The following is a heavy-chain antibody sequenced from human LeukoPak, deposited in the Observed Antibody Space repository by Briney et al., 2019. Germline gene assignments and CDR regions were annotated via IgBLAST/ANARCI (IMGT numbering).Heavy chain of an antibody. J-gene: IGHJ1*01. CDR3: AKVLGRFLEWSTH. V-gene: IGHV3-23*01. D-gene: IGHD3-3*01. CDR1: GFAFSSYA. Sequence: GSLRLSCAASGFAFSSYAMSWVRQAPGKGLEWVSAISGSGGSTYYADSVKGRFTISRDNSKNTLYLQMNSLRAEDTAVYYCAKVLGRFLEWSTHWGQGTLVTVSS. CDR2: ISGSGGST.